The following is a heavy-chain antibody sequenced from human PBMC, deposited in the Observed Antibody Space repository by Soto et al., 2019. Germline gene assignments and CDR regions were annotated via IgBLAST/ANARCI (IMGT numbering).Heavy chain of an antibody. D-gene: IGHD2-2*01. CDR2: IWYDGSNK. J-gene: IGHJ6*02. Sequence: SLRLSCAASGFTFSSYGMHWVRQAPGKGLEWVAVIWYDGSNKYYADSVKRRFTISTDNSKNTLYLQMNSLRAEDTAVYYCARELPAVVPPSHGYGMDVWGQGTTVTVSS. CDR3: ARELPAVVPPSHGYGMDV. CDR1: GFTFSSYG. V-gene: IGHV3-33*01.